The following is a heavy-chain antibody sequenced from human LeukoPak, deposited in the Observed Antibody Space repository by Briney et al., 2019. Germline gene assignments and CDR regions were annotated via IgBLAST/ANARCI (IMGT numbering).Heavy chain of an antibody. CDR3: AKTTLAIRYDY. Sequence: ASVKVSCKASGGTFSSYAISWVRQAPGQGLEWMGRIIPIFGTANYAQKFQGRVTITTDESTSTAYMELSSLRSEDTAVYYCAKTTLAIRYDYWGQGTLVTVSS. CDR1: GGTFSSYA. J-gene: IGHJ4*02. CDR2: IIPIFGTA. V-gene: IGHV1-69*05. D-gene: IGHD1-1*01.